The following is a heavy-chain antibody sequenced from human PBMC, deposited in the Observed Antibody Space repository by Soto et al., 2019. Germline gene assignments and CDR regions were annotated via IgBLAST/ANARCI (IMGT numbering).Heavy chain of an antibody. V-gene: IGHV1-46*01. Sequence: QVQLVQSGTDVKTPGASVRVSCRASGYTFTNYFMHWVRQAPGQGLEWMGVITPSGGTTRYAQKFQGRVTMTKDTSTTTFYIAMSSLRPDDTAIYYCARGTTFFRVLRDGIDPWGQGTTVTVSS. CDR3: ARGTTFFRVLRDGIDP. CDR2: ITPSGGTT. J-gene: IGHJ6*02. CDR1: GYTFTNYF. D-gene: IGHD1-1*01.